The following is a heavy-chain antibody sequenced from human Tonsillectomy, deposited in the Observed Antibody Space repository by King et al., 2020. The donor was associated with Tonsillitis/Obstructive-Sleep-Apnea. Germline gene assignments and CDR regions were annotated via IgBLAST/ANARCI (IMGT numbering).Heavy chain of an antibody. CDR3: AREYCSGGRCYCDY. CDR1: GYTFTAYY. V-gene: IGHV1-2*06. J-gene: IGHJ4*02. Sequence: QLVQSGAEVKKPGASVRVSCKASGYTFTAYYINWVRQAPGQGLEWMGRIDPNTGGTNFAPKFQGRVTMTRDSSISTAYMELCRLRSDDTAVYYCAREYCSGGRCYCDYWGQGTLVTVSS. CDR2: IDPNTGGT. D-gene: IGHD2-15*01.